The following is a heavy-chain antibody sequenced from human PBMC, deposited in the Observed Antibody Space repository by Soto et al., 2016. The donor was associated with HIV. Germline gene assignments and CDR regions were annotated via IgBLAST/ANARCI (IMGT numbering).Heavy chain of an antibody. CDR3: ARDPYYHYMDV. Sequence: EVQLVESGGGLVQPGGSLKLSCAASGFIFSDSAIHWVRQAPGKGLEWVGHIRTKGNNYATAFSASVKGRFTISRDDSKNTAYLQMNSLKTEDTAVYYCARDPYYHYMDVWGKGTTVTDSS. V-gene: IGHV3-73*01. CDR1: GFIFSDSA. CDR2: IRTKGNNYAT. J-gene: IGHJ6*03.